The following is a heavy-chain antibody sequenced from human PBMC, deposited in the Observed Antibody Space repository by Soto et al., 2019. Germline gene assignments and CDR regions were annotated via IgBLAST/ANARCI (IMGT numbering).Heavy chain of an antibody. J-gene: IGHJ4*02. V-gene: IGHV4-30-4*01. CDR2: IYYTGST. Sequence: QVLLQESGPGLVKPSQTLSLTCIVSDGSISNGDYYWSWVRQPPGKGLEWIGYIYYTGSTYYNPSLKSRLTISVDTSKSQLSLNLSSVTAADTAVYYCARENKAAMAYWGQGTLVTVSS. CDR3: ARENKAAMAY. CDR1: DGSISNGDYY. D-gene: IGHD2-2*01.